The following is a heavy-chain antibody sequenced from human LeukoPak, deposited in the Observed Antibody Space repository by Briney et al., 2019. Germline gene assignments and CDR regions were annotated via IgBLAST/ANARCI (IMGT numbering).Heavy chain of an antibody. J-gene: IGHJ4*02. Sequence: GGSLRLSRTASGLTFSSYAMNWVGQAPGKGGEWVSGICDGGNFTYYADSVKGRVTISRDNNRKTLYLQMNSLRADDTAVYYCAKDLDYTTYGYYFVYWGQGTLVTVSS. CDR2: ICDGGNFT. V-gene: IGHV3-23*01. CDR3: AKDLDYTTYGYYFVY. CDR1: GLTFSSYA. D-gene: IGHD4-11*01.